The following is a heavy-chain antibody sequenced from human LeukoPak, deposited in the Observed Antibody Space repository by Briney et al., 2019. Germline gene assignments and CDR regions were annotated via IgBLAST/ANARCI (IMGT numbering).Heavy chain of an antibody. CDR3: ARVGSGAFDI. J-gene: IGHJ3*02. V-gene: IGHV4-39*07. Sequence: SETLSLTCTVSVGSLSSSSYYWGWVRQPPGKGLEWNGSIYYSGRTYSNPSLKSRVTISVDTSKNRFSLKLSSAAAADTAVYYCARVGSGAFDIWGQGTMVTVSS. CDR2: IYYSGRT. CDR1: VGSLSSSSYY.